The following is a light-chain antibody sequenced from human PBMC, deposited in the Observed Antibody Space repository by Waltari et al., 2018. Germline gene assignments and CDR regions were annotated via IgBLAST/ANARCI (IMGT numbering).Light chain of an antibody. Sequence: SYVVPQPPSVSVAPGETATITCGGHTLGTYSVHWYQQTAGQAPVLVIFYDRDRPSGIPDRFSGSNSGNTATLTISRVEAGDEARYYCHVWHPHVDPGVFGTGTEVTVL. CDR2: YDR. J-gene: IGLJ1*01. V-gene: IGLV3-21*04. CDR1: TLGTYS. CDR3: HVWHPHVDPGV.